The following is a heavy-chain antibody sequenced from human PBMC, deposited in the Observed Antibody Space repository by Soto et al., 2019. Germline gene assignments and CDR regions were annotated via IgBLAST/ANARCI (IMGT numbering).Heavy chain of an antibody. CDR1: GYTFTSYY. J-gene: IGHJ4*02. D-gene: IGHD2-21*02. CDR2: INPSGGST. V-gene: IGHV1-46*01. CDR3: ARASCGGDCYSSDFDY. Sequence: ASVKVSCKASGYTFTSYYMYWVRQAPGQGLEWMGIINPSGGSTSYAQKFQGRVTMTRDTSTSTVYMELSSLRSEDTAVYYCARASCGGDCYSSDFDYWGQGTLVTVSS.